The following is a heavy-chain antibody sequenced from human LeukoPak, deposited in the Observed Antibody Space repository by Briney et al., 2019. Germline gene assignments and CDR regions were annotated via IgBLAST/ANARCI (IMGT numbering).Heavy chain of an antibody. CDR3: AKVLAYYYDGSGYYGFDY. V-gene: IGHV3-9*01. D-gene: IGHD3-22*01. CDR2: ISWNSGSI. J-gene: IGHJ4*02. CDR1: GFTFDDYA. Sequence: PGGSLRLSCAASGFTFDDYAMHWVRQAPGKGLEWVSGISWNSGSIGYADSVKGRFTISRDNAKNSLYLQMNSLRAEDTALYYCAKVLAYYYDGSGYYGFDYWGQGTLVTVSS.